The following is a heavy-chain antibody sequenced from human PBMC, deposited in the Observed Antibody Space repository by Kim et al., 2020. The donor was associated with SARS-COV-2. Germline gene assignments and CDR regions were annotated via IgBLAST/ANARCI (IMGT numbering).Heavy chain of an antibody. V-gene: IGHV4-34*01. Sequence: TANSNPSLKNRVTISLDTSKNQFSLGLNSMTAADTAVYFCAKGPYRSDVWGQGTSVTVSS. CDR3: AKGPYRSDV. J-gene: IGHJ6*02. CDR2: TA.